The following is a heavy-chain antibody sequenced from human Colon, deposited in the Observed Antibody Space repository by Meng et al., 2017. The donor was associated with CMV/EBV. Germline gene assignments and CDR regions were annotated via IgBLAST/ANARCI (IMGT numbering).Heavy chain of an antibody. CDR2: IRSKPNNYAT. J-gene: IGHJ6*02. CDR3: TRFDCGGGDCYPDV. D-gene: IGHD2-21*01. CDR1: GFTFSDSA. Sequence: GESLKISCAASGFTFSDSAIHWVRQASGKGLEWVGRIRSKPNNYATAYAASVNGRFTISRDESKNTAYLQMNSLKTEDTAVYYCTRFDCGGGDCYPDVWGQGTTVTVSS. V-gene: IGHV3-73*01.